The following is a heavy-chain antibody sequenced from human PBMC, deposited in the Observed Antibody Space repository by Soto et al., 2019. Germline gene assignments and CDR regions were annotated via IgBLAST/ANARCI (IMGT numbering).Heavy chain of an antibody. Sequence: LRLSCAASGFTFDDYAMHWVRQAPGKGLEWVSGISWNSGSIGYADSVKGRFTISRDNAKNSLYLQMNSLRAENTALYYCAKGSRYFDWLFPQGEYFQHWGQGTLVTVSS. V-gene: IGHV3-9*01. D-gene: IGHD3-9*01. CDR3: AKGSRYFDWLFPQGEYFQH. CDR1: GFTFDDYA. J-gene: IGHJ1*01. CDR2: ISWNSGSI.